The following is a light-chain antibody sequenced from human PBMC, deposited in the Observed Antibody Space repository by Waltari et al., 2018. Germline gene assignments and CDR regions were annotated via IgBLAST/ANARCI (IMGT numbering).Light chain of an antibody. CDR3: QQSSSSPIT. Sequence: DIQMTQSPPSLSASVGDRVTITCRASQTISNSLDWYQQKPGKAPKLLIYGSFILQSGVPSRFRGSGSGTDFTLTISSLQPEDFATYYCQQSSSSPITFGQGTRLEIK. CDR2: GSF. CDR1: QTISNS. V-gene: IGKV1-39*01. J-gene: IGKJ5*01.